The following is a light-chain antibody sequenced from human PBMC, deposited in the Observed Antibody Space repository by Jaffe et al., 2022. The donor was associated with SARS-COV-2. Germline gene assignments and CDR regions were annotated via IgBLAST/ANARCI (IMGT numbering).Light chain of an antibody. V-gene: IGKV3-20*01. CDR1: QSVGSK. Sequence: EIVLTQSPGTLSLSPGERVTLSCRASQSVGSKLAWYQQKPGQAPRLLIYDASNRATGFPDRFSGSGSGTDFTLTISRLEPEDFAVYYCQQYDASSWTFGQGTRVEI. CDR3: QQYDASSWT. CDR2: DAS. J-gene: IGKJ1*01.